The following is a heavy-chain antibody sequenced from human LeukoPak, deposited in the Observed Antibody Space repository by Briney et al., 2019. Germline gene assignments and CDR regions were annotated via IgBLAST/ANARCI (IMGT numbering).Heavy chain of an antibody. Sequence: GGSLRLSCAASGFTFTTYWMSWVRQLPGKGLEWVSSISGSSSYIYYADSVKGRFSISRDNAKNSLYLQMNSLRAEDTAVYYCARDLLGWELHYFDYWGQGPLVTVSS. CDR3: ARDLLGWELHYFDY. V-gene: IGHV3-21*01. CDR2: ISGSSSYI. D-gene: IGHD1-26*01. J-gene: IGHJ4*02. CDR1: GFTFTTYW.